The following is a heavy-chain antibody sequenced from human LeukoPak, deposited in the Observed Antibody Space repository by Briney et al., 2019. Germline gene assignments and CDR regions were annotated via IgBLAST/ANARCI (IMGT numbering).Heavy chain of an antibody. V-gene: IGHV1-46*01. CDR2: INPSGGST. CDR1: GYTFTSYY. J-gene: IGHJ4*02. D-gene: IGHD3-10*01. CDR3: ARAQFFRRGELHFDY. Sequence: VASVKVSCKASGYTFTSYYMHWVRQAPGQGLEWMGIINPSGGSTSYSQKFQGRVTMTSDTSTSTVYMELSSLRSDDTAVYVCARAQFFRRGELHFDYWGQGTLVTVSS.